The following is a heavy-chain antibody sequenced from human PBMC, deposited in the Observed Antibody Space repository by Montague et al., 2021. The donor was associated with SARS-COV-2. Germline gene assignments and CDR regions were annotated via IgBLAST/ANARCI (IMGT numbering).Heavy chain of an antibody. CDR1: GGSLIDYY. D-gene: IGHD3-10*01. V-gene: IGHV4-34*01. CDR3: ARVASGWGRGEFWYFDV. CDR2: INHRGNT. J-gene: IGHJ2*01. Sequence: SETLSLTCGVDGGSLIDYYWTWIRQPPGRGLEWFGEINHRGNTNYSPSFKSRVDMSVDTSKNHISLKLTSVTAAATAVYYCARVASGWGRGEFWYFDVWGRGTLVTVSS.